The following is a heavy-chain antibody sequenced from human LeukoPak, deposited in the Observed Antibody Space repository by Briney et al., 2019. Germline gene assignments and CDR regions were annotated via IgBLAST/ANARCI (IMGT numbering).Heavy chain of an antibody. J-gene: IGHJ4*02. CDR3: ARGGWYRYDMDFDY. D-gene: IGHD5-12*01. CDR1: GYTFTGYY. CDR2: INPNSGGA. Sequence: ASVKVSCKASGYTFTGYYMHWVRQAPGQGLEWMGWINPNSGGANYAQKFQGRVTMTRDTSISTAYMELSRLRSDGTAVYYCARGGWYRYDMDFDYWGQGTLVTVSS. V-gene: IGHV1-2*02.